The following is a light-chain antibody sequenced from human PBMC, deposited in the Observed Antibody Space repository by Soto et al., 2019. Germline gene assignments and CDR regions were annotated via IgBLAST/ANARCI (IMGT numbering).Light chain of an antibody. CDR3: QQYSSSSYT. Sequence: EIVLTQSPGTLSLSPGERATLSCRASQSFDSSFLAWYQQKPGQAPRLLIYGASSRASGIPDRFSGSGSGTDFSLTISILEHEAFDVYYCQQYSSSSYTFGQGTKLEI. CDR2: GAS. J-gene: IGKJ2*01. V-gene: IGKV3-20*01. CDR1: QSFDSSF.